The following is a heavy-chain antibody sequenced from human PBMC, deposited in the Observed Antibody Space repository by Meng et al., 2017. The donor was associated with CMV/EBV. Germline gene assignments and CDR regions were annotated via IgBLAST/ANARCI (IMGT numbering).Heavy chain of an antibody. D-gene: IGHD4-11*01. CDR1: GFTFSTYT. Sequence: GASLPISCAASGFTFSTYTMNWVRQAPGKGLEWVSSISSSSGYIYYADSVKGRFTISRDNAKNSMYMQMNSLRDEDTDVYYCATGSDFSKEGDYFDYWGQGTLVTVSS. CDR3: ATGSDFSKEGDYFDY. V-gene: IGHV3-21*01. CDR2: ISSSSGYI. J-gene: IGHJ4*02.